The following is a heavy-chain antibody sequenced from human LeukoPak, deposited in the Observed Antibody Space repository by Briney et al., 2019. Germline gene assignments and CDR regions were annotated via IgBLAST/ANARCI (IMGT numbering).Heavy chain of an antibody. CDR2: ISGYNGKT. V-gene: IGHV1-18*01. Sequence: ASVKVSCKASGYTFTSYGICWVRQAPGQGLEWMGWISGYNGKTKYAQKFQGRVTMTTDTSTTTAYMELRSLSSDDTAVYYCARSGGPGYSSGWYGELDYWGQGTLVTVSS. D-gene: IGHD6-19*01. J-gene: IGHJ4*02. CDR1: GYTFTSYG. CDR3: ARSGGPGYSSGWYGELDY.